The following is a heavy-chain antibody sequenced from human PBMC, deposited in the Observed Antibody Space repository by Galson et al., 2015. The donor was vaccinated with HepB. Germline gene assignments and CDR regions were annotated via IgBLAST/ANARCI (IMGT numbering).Heavy chain of an antibody. D-gene: IGHD1-26*01. Sequence: SLRLSCAASGFTFSKFAMTWVRQAPGKGLEWVSLISDTGVTTYYADSVRGRFTISRDNSKNTLYLQMNSLRAEDTALYYCAKRGSSASYSDFDYWGQGTLATVSS. CDR1: GFTFSKFA. CDR3: AKRGSSASYSDFDY. CDR2: ISDTGVTT. J-gene: IGHJ4*02. V-gene: IGHV3-23*01.